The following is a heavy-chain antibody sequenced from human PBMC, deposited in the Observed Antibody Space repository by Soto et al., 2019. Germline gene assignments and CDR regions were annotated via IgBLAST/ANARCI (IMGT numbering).Heavy chain of an antibody. CDR1: GYTFTTYG. D-gene: IGHD3-10*01. Sequence: ASVKVSCKASGYTFTTYGISWVRQAPGQGLEWLGWINTHNGNTNYAQNLQGRVIMTADTSTNTAYMELRSLRSDDTAIYYCTRGGSAPYYYYGMDAWGQGTTVTVSS. CDR2: INTHNGNT. CDR3: TRGGSAPYYYYGMDA. V-gene: IGHV1-18*01. J-gene: IGHJ6*02.